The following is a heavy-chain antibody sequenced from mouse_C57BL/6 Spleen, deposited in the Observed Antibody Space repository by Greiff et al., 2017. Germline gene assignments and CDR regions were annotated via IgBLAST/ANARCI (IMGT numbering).Heavy chain of an antibody. CDR3: VRHYYGGPFAY. J-gene: IGHJ3*01. Sequence: EVMLVESGGGLVQPKGSLKLSCAASGFSFNTYAMNWVRQAPGKGLEWVACIRSKSNNYATYYADSGKDRFTISRDDSESMLYLQMNDLKTEDTAIYCCVRHYYGGPFAYWGQGTLVTVSA. CDR2: IRSKSNNYAT. CDR1: GFSFNTYA. D-gene: IGHD1-1*01. V-gene: IGHV10-1*01.